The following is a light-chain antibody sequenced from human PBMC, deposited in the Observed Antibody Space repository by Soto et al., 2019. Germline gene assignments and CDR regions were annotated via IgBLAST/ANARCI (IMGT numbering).Light chain of an antibody. Sequence: EIVLTQSPGTLSLSPGERATLSCRASQSISSNYLAWYQHKPGQAPRLLIYDASSKATGTPDRFSGSGSETEFTLTITSLQSEDFAVYYCQHYNNWPAWTFGQGTKVDIK. CDR1: QSISSNY. V-gene: IGKV3-20*01. CDR2: DAS. J-gene: IGKJ1*01. CDR3: QHYNNWPAWT.